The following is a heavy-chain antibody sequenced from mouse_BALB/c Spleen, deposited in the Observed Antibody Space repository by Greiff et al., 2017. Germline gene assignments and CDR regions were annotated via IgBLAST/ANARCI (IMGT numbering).Heavy chain of an antibody. CDR3: ARGLTFDY. CDR1: GFNIKDTY. J-gene: IGHJ2*01. Sequence: EVQLVESGAELVKPGASVKLSCTASGFNIKDTYMHWVKQRPEQGLEWIGRIDPANGNTKYDPKFQGKATITADTSSNTAYLQLSSLTSEDTAVYYCARGLTFDYWGQGTTLTVSS. D-gene: IGHD4-1*01. V-gene: IGHV14-3*02. CDR2: IDPANGNT.